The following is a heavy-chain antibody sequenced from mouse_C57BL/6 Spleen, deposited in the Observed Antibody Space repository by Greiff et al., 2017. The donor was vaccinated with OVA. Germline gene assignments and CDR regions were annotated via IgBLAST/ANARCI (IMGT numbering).Heavy chain of an antibody. Sequence: EVQLVESGAGLVKPGGSLKLSCAASGFTFSSYAMSWVRQTPEKRLEWVAYISSGGDYIYYADTVKGRFTISRDNARNTLYLQMSSLKSEDTAMYYCTRDRLGQTWFAYWGQGTLVTVSA. V-gene: IGHV5-9-1*02. CDR3: TRDRLGQTWFAY. CDR2: ISSGGDYI. CDR1: GFTFSSYA. J-gene: IGHJ3*01. D-gene: IGHD4-1*01.